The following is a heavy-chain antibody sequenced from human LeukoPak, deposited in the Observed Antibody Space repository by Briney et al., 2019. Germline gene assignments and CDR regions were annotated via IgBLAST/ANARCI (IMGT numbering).Heavy chain of an antibody. CDR1: GYTFTGYY. J-gene: IGHJ4*02. D-gene: IGHD1-1*01. Sequence: ASVKVSCKASGYTFTGYYMHWVRQAPGQGLERMGRINPNSGGTNYAQKFQGRVTMTRDMSISTAYMELSRLRSDDTAVYYCAILERRRSADFDYWGQGTLVTVSS. CDR2: INPNSGGT. V-gene: IGHV1-2*06. CDR3: AILERRRSADFDY.